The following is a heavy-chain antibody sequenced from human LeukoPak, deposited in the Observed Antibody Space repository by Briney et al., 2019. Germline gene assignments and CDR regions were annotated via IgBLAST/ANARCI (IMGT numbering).Heavy chain of an antibody. D-gene: IGHD3-3*01. CDR3: ARGFLEWLLFDYYYMDV. Sequence: ASVKVSCKASGYTFTNYDINWVRQATGQGLEWMGWMNPNSGNTGYAQTLQGRVTMTRNTSINTAYMELSSLRSDDTAVYYCARGFLEWLLFDYYYMDVWGKGTTVTVSS. CDR1: GYTFTNYD. CDR2: MNPNSGNT. J-gene: IGHJ6*03. V-gene: IGHV1-8*01.